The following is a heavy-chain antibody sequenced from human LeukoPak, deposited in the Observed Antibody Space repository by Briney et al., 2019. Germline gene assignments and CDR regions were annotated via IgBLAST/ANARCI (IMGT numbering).Heavy chain of an antibody. CDR3: ARSIRSAFDI. CDR1: GFTFSSYA. Sequence: GGSLRLSCAASGFTFSSYAMHWVRQAPGKGLEWVAVISYDGSNKYYADSVKGRFTISRDNSKNTLYLQMNSLRAEDTAVYYCARSIRSAFDIWGQGTMVTVSS. CDR2: ISYDGSNK. J-gene: IGHJ3*02. V-gene: IGHV3-30-3*01. D-gene: IGHD6-6*01.